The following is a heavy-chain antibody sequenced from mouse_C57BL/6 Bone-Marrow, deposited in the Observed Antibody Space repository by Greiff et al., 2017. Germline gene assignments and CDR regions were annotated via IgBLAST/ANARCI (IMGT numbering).Heavy chain of an antibody. CDR1: GYTFTSYG. Sequence: VQLQQSGAELARPGASVKLSCKASGYTFTSYGISWVKQRTGQGLEWIGEIYPRSGNTYYNEKFKGKATLTADKSSSTAYMELRSLTSEDSAVYFCAREMVLQLYFDYWGQGTTLTVSS. D-gene: IGHD1-2*01. CDR3: AREMVLQLYFDY. J-gene: IGHJ2*01. CDR2: IYPRSGNT. V-gene: IGHV1-81*01.